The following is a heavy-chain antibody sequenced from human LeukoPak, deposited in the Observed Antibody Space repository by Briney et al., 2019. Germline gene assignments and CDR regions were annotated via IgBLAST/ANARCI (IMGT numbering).Heavy chain of an antibody. CDR1: GFTFSRYS. J-gene: IGHJ4*02. CDR2: ITTSSSYI. V-gene: IGHV3-21*01. Sequence: PGGSLRLSCAASGFTFSRYSLNWVRQAPGKGLEWVSSITTSSSYIYYADSVKGRFTISRDNAKNSLYLQMNSLRAEDTAVYYCARDSHGFDYWGQGTLVTVSS. CDR3: ARDSHGFDY.